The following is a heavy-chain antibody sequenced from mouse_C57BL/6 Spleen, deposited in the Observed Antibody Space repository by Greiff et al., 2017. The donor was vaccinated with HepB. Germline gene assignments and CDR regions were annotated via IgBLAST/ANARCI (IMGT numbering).Heavy chain of an antibody. CDR2: INPSSGYT. Sequence: VQLQQSGAELARPGASVKMSCKASGYTFTSYTMHWVKQRPGQGLEWIGYINPSSGYTKYNQKFKDKATLTADKSSSTASMQLSSLTSEDSAVYYCARFWDDSYFDYWGQGTTRTVSS. J-gene: IGHJ2*01. V-gene: IGHV1-4*01. CDR1: GYTFTSYT. CDR3: ARFWDDSYFDY. D-gene: IGHD2-4*01.